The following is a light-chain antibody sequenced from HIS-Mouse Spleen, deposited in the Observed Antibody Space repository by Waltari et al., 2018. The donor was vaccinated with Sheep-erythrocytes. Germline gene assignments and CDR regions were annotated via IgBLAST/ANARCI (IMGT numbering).Light chain of an antibody. V-gene: IGLV3-10*03. CDR3: YSTDSSGHHWV. CDR1: ALPKKY. Sequence: SNELTQPPSVSVSPGQTARITCSGDALPKKYAYWYQKKSGQAPALVIYEDSKQPSGIPCRFYGSTSGTMASWTICGDRVEDEDDYYCYSTDSSGHHWVFGGETKLTVL. J-gene: IGLJ3*02. CDR2: EDS.